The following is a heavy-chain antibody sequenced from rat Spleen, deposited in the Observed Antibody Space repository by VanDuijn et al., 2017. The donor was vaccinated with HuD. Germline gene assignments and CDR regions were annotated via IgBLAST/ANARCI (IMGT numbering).Heavy chain of an antibody. CDR2: ISKSSGTI. J-gene: IGHJ2*01. CDR3: ASLIYTADYCYLLGDY. Sequence: EVQLVESGGGLVQPGRSLKLSCSVSGFTFSDYDMAWVRQAPGKGLEWVAYISKSSGTISYADTVKGRFTISRDNAKNTLYLQLSSLRSEDTALYYVASLIYTADYCYLLGDYWGQGVMVTVSS. CDR1: GFTFSDYD. D-gene: IGHD1-6*01. V-gene: IGHV5-34*01.